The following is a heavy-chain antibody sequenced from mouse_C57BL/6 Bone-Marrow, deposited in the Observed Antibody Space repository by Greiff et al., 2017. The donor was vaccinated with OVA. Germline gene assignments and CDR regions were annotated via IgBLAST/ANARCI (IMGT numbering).Heavy chain of an antibody. Sequence: LQQSGGGLVQPGGTMSLSCAASGFTFSDAWMDWVRQSPEKGLEWVAEIRNKANNHATYYVESVIGRFTISCDDSKSSVYLQMNSLRAEDTGIYYCTAFADWGKGTLVTVSA. J-gene: IGHJ3*01. CDR2: IRNKANNHAT. CDR1: GFTFSDAW. CDR3: TAFAD. V-gene: IGHV6-6*01.